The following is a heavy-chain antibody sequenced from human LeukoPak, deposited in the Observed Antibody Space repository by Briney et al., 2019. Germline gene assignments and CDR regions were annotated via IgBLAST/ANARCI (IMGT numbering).Heavy chain of an antibody. J-gene: IGHJ5*02. CDR1: GGSVSSYY. CDR2: IYYSGST. Sequence: PSETLSLTCTVSGGSVSSYYWSWIRQPPGKGLEWIGYIYYSGSTSYNPSLKNRVTISVDTSKNQFSLKLSSVTAADTAVYFCAREGITYGSNWFDPWGQGTLVTVSS. D-gene: IGHD3-10*01. CDR3: AREGITYGSNWFDP. V-gene: IGHV4-59*02.